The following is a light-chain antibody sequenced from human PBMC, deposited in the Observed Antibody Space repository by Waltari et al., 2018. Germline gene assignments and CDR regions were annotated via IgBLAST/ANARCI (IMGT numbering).Light chain of an antibody. V-gene: IGLV2-14*03. CDR2: DVS. Sequence: QSALTQPASVSGSPGQSITISCTGTSRSVGGYNYVPWYQQHPGKAPKLMIYDVSNRPSGVSNRVSGSKSGNPASLTISGLQAEDEADYYCSSYTSSNTLGVFGGGTKLTVL. CDR3: SSYTSSNTLGV. J-gene: IGLJ2*01. CDR1: SRSVGGYNY.